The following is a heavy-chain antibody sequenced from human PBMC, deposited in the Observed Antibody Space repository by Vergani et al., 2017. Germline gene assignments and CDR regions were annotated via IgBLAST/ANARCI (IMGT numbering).Heavy chain of an antibody. D-gene: IGHD6-25*01. CDR2: INHSGST. Sequence: QVQLQQWGAGLLKPSETLSLTCAVYGGSFSGYYWSWIRQPPGKGLERIGEINHSGSTNYNPSLKSRVTISVDTSKNQFSLKLSSVTAADTAVYYCARALGLVSRLPWGVWGKGTTVTVSS. CDR3: ARALGLVSRLPWGV. CDR1: GGSFSGYY. V-gene: IGHV4-34*01. J-gene: IGHJ6*04.